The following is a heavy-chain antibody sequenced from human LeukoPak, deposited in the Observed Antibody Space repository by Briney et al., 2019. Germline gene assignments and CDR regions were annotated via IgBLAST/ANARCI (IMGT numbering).Heavy chain of an antibody. V-gene: IGHV1-69*13. CDR1: GGTFSSYA. J-gene: IGHJ6*02. CDR2: IIPIFGTA. CDR3: ARGNVIGGLGYYYYGMDV. Sequence: SVKVSCKASGGTFSSYAISWVRQAPGQGLEWMGGIIPIFGTANYAQKFQGRVTITADESTSTAYMELSSLGSEDTAVYYCARGNVIGGLGYYYYGMDVWGQGTTVTVSS. D-gene: IGHD3-16*02.